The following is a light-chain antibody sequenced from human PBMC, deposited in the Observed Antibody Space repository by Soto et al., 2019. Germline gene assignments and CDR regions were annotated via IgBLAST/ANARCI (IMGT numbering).Light chain of an antibody. CDR2: DAS. Sequence: EVVLSLSPGTLALSQWEGATLSRRASQSVGTYLAWYQQTPGQAPRLLIYDASNRATGITARFSGSGSGTDFTLTISSLQSEDFAIYYCQQYNNWPRPFGRVTMVAI. V-gene: IGKV3-11*01. CDR1: QSVGTY. CDR3: QQYNNWPRP. J-gene: IGKJ1*01.